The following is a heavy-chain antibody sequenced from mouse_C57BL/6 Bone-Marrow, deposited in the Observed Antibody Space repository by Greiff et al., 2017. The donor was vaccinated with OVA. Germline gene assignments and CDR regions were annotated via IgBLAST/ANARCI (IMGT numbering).Heavy chain of an antibody. J-gene: IGHJ3*01. CDR3: ARRGGYYGFAY. V-gene: IGHV1-55*01. D-gene: IGHD2-3*01. CDR1: GYTFTSYW. Sequence: QPGASVKMSCKASGYTFTSYWITWVKQRPGQGLEWIGDIYPGSGSTNYNEKFKSKATLTVDTSSSTAYMQLSSLTSEDSAVYYCARRGGYYGFAYWGQGTLVTVSA. CDR2: IYPGSGST.